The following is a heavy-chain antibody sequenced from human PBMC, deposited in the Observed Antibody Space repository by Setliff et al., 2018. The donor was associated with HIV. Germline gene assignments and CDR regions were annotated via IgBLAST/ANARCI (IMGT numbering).Heavy chain of an antibody. J-gene: IGHJ6*03. D-gene: IGHD5-18*01. Sequence: ASVKVSCKASRYTFTSYYMHWVRQAPGQGLEWMGIIDPSGGSTYYAQKFQDRVTLTRDTSTTTVYMELSSLRSEDTAVYYCARRGSYSYGRRVYYYMDVWG. CDR3: ARRGSYSYGRRVYYYMDV. CDR1: RYTFTSYY. V-gene: IGHV1-46*01. CDR2: IDPSGGST.